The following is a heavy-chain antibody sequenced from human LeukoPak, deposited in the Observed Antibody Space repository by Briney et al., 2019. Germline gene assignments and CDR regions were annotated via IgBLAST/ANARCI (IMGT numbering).Heavy chain of an antibody. V-gene: IGHV1-2*02. CDR1: GYTFTGYY. Sequence: ASVKVSCKASGYTFTGYYMHWVRQAPGQGLEWMGWINPNSGGTNYAQKFQGRVTMTRDTSISTAYMELSRLRSDDTAVYYCARDYSGYSRGWYDYWGQGTLVTVSS. J-gene: IGHJ4*02. D-gene: IGHD6-19*01. CDR2: INPNSGGT. CDR3: ARDYSGYSRGWYDY.